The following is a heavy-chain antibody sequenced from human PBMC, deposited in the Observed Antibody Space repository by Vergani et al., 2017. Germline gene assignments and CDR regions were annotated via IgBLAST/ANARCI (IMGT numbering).Heavy chain of an antibody. J-gene: IGHJ4*02. CDR1: GFTFNNYA. Sequence: EVQLLESGGGLVQPGGSLRLSCVASGFTFNNYAMSWVRPAPGKGLEWVSTISDSGGSTYYADPVKGRFTISRDSSKNTLYLQMNSLRAEDTAVYYCAKDGVYGDPPADWGQGTLVTVSS. CDR3: AKDGVYGDPPAD. V-gene: IGHV3-23*01. D-gene: IGHD4-17*01. CDR2: ISDSGGST.